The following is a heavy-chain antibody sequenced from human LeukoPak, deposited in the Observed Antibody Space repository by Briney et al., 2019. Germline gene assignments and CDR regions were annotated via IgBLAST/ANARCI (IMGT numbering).Heavy chain of an antibody. V-gene: IGHV4-4*07. Sequence: SETLSLTCTVSGGSISSYYWSWIRQPAGKGLEWIGRIYTSGSTNYNPSLKSRVTMSVDTSKNQFSLKLSSVTAADTAVYYCASSLDGNRDWIFFDYWGQGTLVTVSS. J-gene: IGHJ4*02. CDR1: GGSISSYY. D-gene: IGHD3-3*01. CDR3: ASSLDGNRDWIFFDY. CDR2: IYTSGST.